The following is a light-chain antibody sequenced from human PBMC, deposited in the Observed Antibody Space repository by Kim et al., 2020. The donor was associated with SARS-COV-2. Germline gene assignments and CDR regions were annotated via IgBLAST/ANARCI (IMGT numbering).Light chain of an antibody. J-gene: IGKJ5*01. CDR2: VAS. Sequence: VGDRVTTTCRSSQDIRNYLGWYQQNPGRATGRLIYVASSWQSGVPARFSGSGSGTEFTLTISILQPDDFPTYFCLHHSPSPITFGQGTKLDIK. V-gene: IGKV1-17*01. CDR3: LHHSPSPIT. CDR1: QDIRNY.